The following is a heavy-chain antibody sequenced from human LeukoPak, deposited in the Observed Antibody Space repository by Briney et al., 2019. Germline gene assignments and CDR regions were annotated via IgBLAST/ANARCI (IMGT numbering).Heavy chain of an antibody. CDR2: ISSSSSTI. D-gene: IGHD6-6*01. CDR1: GFTFSSYS. J-gene: IGHJ6*03. CDR3: AREASRSYYYYMDV. V-gene: IGHV3-48*01. Sequence: TGGSLRLSCAASGFTFSSYSMNWVRQAPGKGLEWVSYISSSSSTIYYADSVKGRFTISRDNAKNSLYLQMNSLRAEDTAVYYCAREASRSYYYYMDVWGKGTTVTVSS.